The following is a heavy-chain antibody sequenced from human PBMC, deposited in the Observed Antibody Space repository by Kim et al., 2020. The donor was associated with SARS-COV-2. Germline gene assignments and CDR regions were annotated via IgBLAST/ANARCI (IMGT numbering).Heavy chain of an antibody. CDR3: AKDAYSGYPSYYFDY. Sequence: DSVKGRFTISRDNSKNTLYLQMNSLRAEDTAVHYCAKDAYSGYPSYYFDYWGQGTLVTVSS. J-gene: IGHJ4*02. D-gene: IGHD5-12*01. V-gene: IGHV3-23*01.